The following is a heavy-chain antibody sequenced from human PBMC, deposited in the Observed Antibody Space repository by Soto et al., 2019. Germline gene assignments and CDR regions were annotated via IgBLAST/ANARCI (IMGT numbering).Heavy chain of an antibody. J-gene: IGHJ3*02. V-gene: IGHV4-31*03. CDR1: GGSISSGGYY. D-gene: IGHD3-22*01. Sequence: ILSLTCSVSGGSISSGGYYWSWIRQHPGKGLEWIGYIYYSGSTYYNPSLKSRVTISVDTSKNQFSLKLSSVTAADTAVYYCARDYYYDSSGYYKTRAAFDIWGQGTMVTVS. CDR2: IYYSGST. CDR3: ARDYYYDSSGYYKTRAAFDI.